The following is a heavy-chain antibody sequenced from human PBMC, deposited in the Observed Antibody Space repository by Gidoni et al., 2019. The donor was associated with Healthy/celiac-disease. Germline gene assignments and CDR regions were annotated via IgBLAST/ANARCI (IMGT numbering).Heavy chain of an antibody. CDR3: SGLWFGENFDY. V-gene: IGHV4-39*01. D-gene: IGHD3-10*01. J-gene: IGHJ4*02. CDR1: GGSISSSSYY. CDR2: IYYSGST. Sequence: QLQLQESGPGLVKPSETLSLTCTVSGGSISSSSYYWGWIRQPPGKGLEWIGSIYYSGSTYYNPSLKSRVTISVDTSKNQFSLKLSSVTAADTAVYYCSGLWFGENFDYWGQGTLVTVSS.